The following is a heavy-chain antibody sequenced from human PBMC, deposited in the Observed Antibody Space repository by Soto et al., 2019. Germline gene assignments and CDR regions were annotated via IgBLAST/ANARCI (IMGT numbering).Heavy chain of an antibody. Sequence: PGGSLRLSCAASGFTFSSYGMHWVRQAPGKGLEWVAVISYDRSNKYYADSVKGRFTISRDNSKNKLYLQMNSLRAEDKAVYYCAKGLVVPRYYYGMDVWGQGTTVTVSS. V-gene: IGHV3-30*18. J-gene: IGHJ6*02. D-gene: IGHD2-2*01. CDR1: GFTFSSYG. CDR3: AKGLVVPRYYYGMDV. CDR2: ISYDRSNK.